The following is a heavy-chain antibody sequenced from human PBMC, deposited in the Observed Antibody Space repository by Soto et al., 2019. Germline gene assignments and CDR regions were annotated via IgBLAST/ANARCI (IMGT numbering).Heavy chain of an antibody. Sequence: AASVKVSCKASPYSFSTNGISWLRQAPGQGLEWLGCINSYKGYTDYPQKFQGRVTMTTDPSTSTAYLELRTLRSDDTAVYYCVTLRTRVSTGWGDACGQGTLVTV. J-gene: IGHJ5*02. CDR2: INSYKGYT. V-gene: IGHV1-18*04. CDR1: PYSFSTNG. CDR3: VTLRTRVSTGWGDA. D-gene: IGHD4-4*01.